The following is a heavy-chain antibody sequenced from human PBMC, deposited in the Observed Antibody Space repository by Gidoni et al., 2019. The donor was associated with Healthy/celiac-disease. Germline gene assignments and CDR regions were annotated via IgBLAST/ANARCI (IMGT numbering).Heavy chain of an antibody. CDR1: GFTFISYA. V-gene: IGHV3-23*01. D-gene: IGHD3-3*01. CDR3: ARGEEGFTIVGVVINAFDI. J-gene: IGHJ3*02. CDR2: ISGSGGRT. Sequence: EVQLLESGGGLVQPGGSLRLSCAASGFTFISYAMSWVRQAQGKGLEWVSAISGSGGRTYYADSVKGRYNISRDNSKKTLYLQMNSLRAEDTAVYYCARGEEGFTIVGVVINAFDIWGQGTMVTVSS.